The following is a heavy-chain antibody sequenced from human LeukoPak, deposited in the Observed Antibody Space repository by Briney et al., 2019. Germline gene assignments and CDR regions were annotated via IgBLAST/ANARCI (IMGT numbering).Heavy chain of an antibody. CDR2: IYSGGST. V-gene: IGHV3-66*01. CDR3: ARVDDYGDYPYYFDS. CDR1: GFTFSNYG. Sequence: PGGSLRLSCAASGFTFSNYGMHWVRQAPGKGLEWVAVIYSGGSTYYADSVKGRFTISRDNSKNTVYLQMNSLRAEDTAVYYCARVDDYGDYPYYFDSWGQGTLVTVSS. J-gene: IGHJ4*02. D-gene: IGHD4-17*01.